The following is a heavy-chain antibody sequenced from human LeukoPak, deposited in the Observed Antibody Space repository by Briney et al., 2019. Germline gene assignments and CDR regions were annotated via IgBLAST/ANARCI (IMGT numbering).Heavy chain of an antibody. J-gene: IGHJ4*02. Sequence: ASVKVSCKASGFSIIVHSMQWVRQAPGQGLEWMVWIDPNSGDTKYAQKFQGRVTITRDTSINTAFLYHRRVKYDDTAVYYCARQGPDGDSDYWGQGTLVTVSS. CDR2: IDPNSGDT. CDR3: ARQGPDGDSDY. CDR1: GFSIIVHS. D-gene: IGHD4-17*01. V-gene: IGHV1-2*02.